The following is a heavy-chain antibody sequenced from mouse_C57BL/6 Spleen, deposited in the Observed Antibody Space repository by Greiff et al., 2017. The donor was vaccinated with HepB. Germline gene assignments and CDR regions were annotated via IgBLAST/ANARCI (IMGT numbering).Heavy chain of an antibody. D-gene: IGHD1-1*01. V-gene: IGHV1-69*01. J-gene: IGHJ2*01. CDR2: IDPSDSYT. CDR3: ARSYYGSLYYFDY. CDR1: GYTFTSYW. Sequence: VQLQQSGAELVMPGASVKLSCKASGYTFTSYWMHWVKQRPGQGLEWIGEIDPSDSYTNYNQKFKGKSTLTVDKSSSTAYMQLSSLTSEDSAVYYCARSYYGSLYYFDYWGQGTTLTVSS.